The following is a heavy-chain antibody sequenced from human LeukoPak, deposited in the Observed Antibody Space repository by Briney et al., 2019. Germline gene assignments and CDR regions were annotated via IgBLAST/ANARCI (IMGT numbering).Heavy chain of an antibody. CDR1: GGSISTDD. D-gene: IGHD5-18*01. Sequence: NSSQTLSLTCTVSGGSISTDDWSWIRQPPAKGLEWIGYVYYSGSTNYNPSLKSRVTISVDTSNNPFSLKLNSVTAADTAVYYCARHTTMAAWHFEHWGQGTLVTVST. CDR2: VYYSGST. J-gene: IGHJ4*02. CDR3: ARHTTMAAWHFEH. V-gene: IGHV4-59*08.